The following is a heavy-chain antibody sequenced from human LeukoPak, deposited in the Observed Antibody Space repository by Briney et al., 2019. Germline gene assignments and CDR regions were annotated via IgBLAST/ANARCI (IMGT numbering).Heavy chain of an antibody. Sequence: SETLSLTCTVSNVSISSGSHYWNWIRQPAGKGLEWIGRIYAGGRSNYNPSLRSRVTISVDTSKNQFSLRLSSVTATDTGVYYCASDHSGWLGLGYWGQGALVSVSS. CDR1: NVSISSGSHY. CDR2: IYAGGRS. CDR3: ASDHSGWLGLGY. J-gene: IGHJ4*02. D-gene: IGHD6-19*01. V-gene: IGHV4-61*02.